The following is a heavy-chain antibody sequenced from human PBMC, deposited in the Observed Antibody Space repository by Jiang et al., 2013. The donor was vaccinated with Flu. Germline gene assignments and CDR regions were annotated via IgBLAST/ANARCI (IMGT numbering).Heavy chain of an antibody. J-gene: IGHJ4*02. V-gene: IGHV3-48*03. CDR3: ARRYTAMGGDIDY. CDR1: SSYE. D-gene: IGHD5-18*01. Sequence: SSYEMNWVRQAPGRRLEWVSYISSSGGTIYYADSVKGRFTISRDNAKNSLYLQMNSLRAEDTAVYYCARRYTAMGGDIDYWGQGTLVTVSS. CDR2: ISSSGGTI.